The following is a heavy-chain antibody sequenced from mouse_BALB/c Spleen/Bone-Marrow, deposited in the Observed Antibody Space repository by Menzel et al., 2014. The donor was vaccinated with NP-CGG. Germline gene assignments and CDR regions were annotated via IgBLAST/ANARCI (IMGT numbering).Heavy chain of an antibody. CDR3: ASYYYGSSTFAY. D-gene: IGHD1-1*01. CDR2: IDPANGNT. J-gene: IGHJ3*01. CDR1: GFNIKDTY. V-gene: IGHV14-3*02. Sequence: VQLQRPGAELVKPGASVKLSCTASGFNIKDTYMHWVKQRPEQGLEWIGRIDPANGNTKYDPKFQGKATITADTSSNTAYLQLSSLTSEDTAVYYCASYYYGSSTFAYWGQGTLVTVSA.